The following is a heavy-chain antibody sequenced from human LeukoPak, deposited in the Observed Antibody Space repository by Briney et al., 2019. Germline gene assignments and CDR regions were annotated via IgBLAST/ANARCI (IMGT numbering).Heavy chain of an antibody. J-gene: IGHJ4*02. Sequence: ASVKVSCKASGYTFTSYAMHRVRQAPGQRLEWMGWINAGNGNTKYSQKFQGRVTITRDTSASTAYMELSSLRSEDTAVYYCATTGDLLGYCSSTSCLPHYWGQGTLVTVSS. CDR2: INAGNGNT. CDR1: GYTFTSYA. V-gene: IGHV1-3*01. D-gene: IGHD2-2*01. CDR3: ATTGDLLGYCSSTSCLPHY.